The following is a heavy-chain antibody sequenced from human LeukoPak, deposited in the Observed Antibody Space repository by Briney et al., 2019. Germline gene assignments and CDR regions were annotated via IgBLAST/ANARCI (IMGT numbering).Heavy chain of an antibody. CDR1: GFTFSSYG. J-gene: IGHJ4*02. CDR3: AKDWAVYSSSWYFDY. CDR2: ISYDGSNK. V-gene: IGHV3-30*18. D-gene: IGHD6-13*01. Sequence: GRSLRLSCAASGFTFSSYGMHWVRQAPGKGLEWVAVISYDGSNKYYADSVKSRFTISRDNSKNTLYLQMNSLRAEDTAVYYCAKDWAVYSSSWYFDYWGQGTLVTVSS.